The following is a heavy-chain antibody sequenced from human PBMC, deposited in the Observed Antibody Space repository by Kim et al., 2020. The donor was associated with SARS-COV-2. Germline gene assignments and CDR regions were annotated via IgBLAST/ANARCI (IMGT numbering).Heavy chain of an antibody. J-gene: IGHJ3*01. D-gene: IGHD5-18*01. Sequence: GGSLRLSCAASGFTFSSYDMHWVRQAPGRGLEWVAVISYDGTNEYYGDSVRGRFTISRDNSMNTLYLQMNSLRPEDTANYYCEKERGYNYGYYHAVDLWGPGTRVTVSS. V-gene: IGHV3-30*18. CDR2: ISYDGTNE. CDR3: EKERGYNYGYYHAVDL. CDR1: GFTFSSYD.